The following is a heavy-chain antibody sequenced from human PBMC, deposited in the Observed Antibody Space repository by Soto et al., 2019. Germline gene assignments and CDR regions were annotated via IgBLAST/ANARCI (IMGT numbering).Heavy chain of an antibody. Sequence: SETLSLTCTVSGGSISSSSYYWGWIRQPPGKGLEWIGSTYYSGSTYYNPSLKSRVTISVDTSKNQFSLKLSSVTAADTAVYYCAVITTVRGVIGYWGQGTLVTVSS. CDR3: AVITTVRGVIGY. J-gene: IGHJ4*02. CDR2: TYYSGST. CDR1: GGSISSSSYY. V-gene: IGHV4-39*01. D-gene: IGHD3-10*01.